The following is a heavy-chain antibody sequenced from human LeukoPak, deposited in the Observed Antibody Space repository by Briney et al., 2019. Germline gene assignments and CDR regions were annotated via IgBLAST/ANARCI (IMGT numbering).Heavy chain of an antibody. D-gene: IGHD6-13*01. CDR1: GFTFDDYA. CDR2: ITWNSGNI. CDR3: AKDTPGMGFDY. V-gene: IGHV3-9*01. Sequence: GGSLRLSCAASGFTFDDYAMHWVRQAPGKGLEWVSGITWNSGNIVYADSVKGRFTISRDNAKNSLYLQMDSLRAEDTALYYCAKDTPGMGFDYWGQGTPVTASS. J-gene: IGHJ4*02.